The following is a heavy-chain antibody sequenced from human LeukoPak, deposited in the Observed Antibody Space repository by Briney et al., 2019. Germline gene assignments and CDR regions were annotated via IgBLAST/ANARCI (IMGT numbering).Heavy chain of an antibody. J-gene: IGHJ6*02. CDR1: GGSISSSNW. V-gene: IGHV4-4*02. Sequence: SGTLSLTCAVSGGSISSSNWWSWVRQPPGKGLEWIGYIYYSGSTYYNPSLKSRVTISVDTSKNQFSLKLSSVTAADTAVYYCARDLVVPAAIDYYYYGMDVWGQGTTVTVSS. CDR3: ARDLVVPAAIDYYYYGMDV. CDR2: IYYSGST. D-gene: IGHD2-2*01.